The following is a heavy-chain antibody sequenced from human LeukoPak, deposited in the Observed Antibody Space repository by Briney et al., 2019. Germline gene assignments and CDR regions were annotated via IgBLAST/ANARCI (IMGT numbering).Heavy chain of an antibody. CDR3: ARDQYYGSGSSDY. J-gene: IGHJ4*02. CDR2: ISSSGRTI. Sequence: GGSLRLSCAASGFTFSSYEMNWVPQAPGKGLEWGSYISSSGRTIYYADSVKGRFTISRDNAKNSLYLQMNSLRAEDTAVYYCARDQYYGSGSSDYWGQGTLVTVSS. CDR1: GFTFSSYE. D-gene: IGHD3-10*01. V-gene: IGHV3-48*03.